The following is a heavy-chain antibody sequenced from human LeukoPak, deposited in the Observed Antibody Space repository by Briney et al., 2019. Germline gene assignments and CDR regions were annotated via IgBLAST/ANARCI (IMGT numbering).Heavy chain of an antibody. CDR3: AREGSRDFWSGPVYYFDY. D-gene: IGHD3-3*01. Sequence: TSETLSLTCTVSGGSISSYYWSWIRQPPGKGLEWIGYIHYSGSTYYNPSLTSRVTISIDTSKNQFSLRLSSVTAADTAVYYCAREGSRDFWSGPVYYFDYWGQGTLDTVSS. J-gene: IGHJ4*02. CDR2: IHYSGST. V-gene: IGHV4-59*01. CDR1: GGSISSYY.